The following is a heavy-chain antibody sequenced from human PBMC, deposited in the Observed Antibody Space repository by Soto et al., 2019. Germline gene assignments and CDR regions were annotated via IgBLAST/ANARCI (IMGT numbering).Heavy chain of an antibody. D-gene: IGHD3-22*01. Sequence: QVQLQESGPGLVKPSQTLSLTCTVSGGSISSGGYYWSWIRQHPGKGLEWIGYIYYSGSTYYNPSLKSRVTISVDTSKNQFSLKLSSVTAADTAVYYCARGRVLNSSGYYPRTDAFDIWGQGTMVTVSS. CDR1: GGSISSGGYY. CDR3: ARGRVLNSSGYYPRTDAFDI. J-gene: IGHJ3*02. V-gene: IGHV4-31*03. CDR2: IYYSGST.